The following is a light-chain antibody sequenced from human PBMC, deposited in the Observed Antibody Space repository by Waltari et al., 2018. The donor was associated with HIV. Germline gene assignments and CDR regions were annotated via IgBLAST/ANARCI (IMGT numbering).Light chain of an antibody. V-gene: IGLV2-23*02. Sequence: QSALTQPASVSGSPGQSITISCTGTSSDVGSYTLVSWYQHHPGKAPKLIIFEVTKRPSGVSNRFSGSKSGNTASLTILGLQAEDEADYFCCSYAGSTTFVVFGGGTKVTVL. CDR2: EVT. CDR3: CSYAGSTTFVV. CDR1: SSDVGSYTL. J-gene: IGLJ2*01.